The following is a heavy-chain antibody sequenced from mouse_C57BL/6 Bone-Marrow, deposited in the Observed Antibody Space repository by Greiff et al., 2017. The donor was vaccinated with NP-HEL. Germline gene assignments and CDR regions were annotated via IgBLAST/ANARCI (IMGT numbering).Heavy chain of an antibody. J-gene: IGHJ1*03. CDR1: GFTFSSYG. Sequence: VQLKESGGDLVKPGGSLKLSCAASGFTFSSYGMSWVRQTPDKRLEWVATISSGGSYTYYPDSVKGRFTISRDNAKNTLYLQMSSLKSEDTAMYYCARLVWYFDVWGTGTTVTVSS. CDR3: ARLVWYFDV. V-gene: IGHV5-6*01. CDR2: ISSGGSYT.